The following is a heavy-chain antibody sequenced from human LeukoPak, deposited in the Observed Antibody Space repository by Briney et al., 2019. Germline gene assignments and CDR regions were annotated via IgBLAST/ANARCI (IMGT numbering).Heavy chain of an antibody. Sequence: GGSLRLSCAASGFTFSSNGMHWVRQAPGKGLEWVAFIRYDGSNKYYADSVKGRFTISRDNSKNTLYLQMNSLRAEDTVIYHCAKDGEVVPATVPYYMDVWGKGTTVTVSS. CDR2: IRYDGSNK. CDR3: AKDGEVVPATVPYYMDV. CDR1: GFTFSSNG. J-gene: IGHJ6*03. V-gene: IGHV3-30*02. D-gene: IGHD2-2*01.